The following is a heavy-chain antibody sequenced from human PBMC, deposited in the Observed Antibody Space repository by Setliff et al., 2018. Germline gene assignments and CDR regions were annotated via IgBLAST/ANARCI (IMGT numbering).Heavy chain of an antibody. D-gene: IGHD3-3*01. CDR1: GASISTTYYY. CDR2: IYQNGIT. J-gene: IGHJ5*02. V-gene: IGHV4-39*07. Sequence: SETLSLICSVSGASISTTYYYWDWIRQSPEKGLEWIGTIYQNGITYYNPSLKSRVTISVDTSKNQFSLKLSSVTAADTAVYYCARGGYYNFWSGSSWFDPWGQGTLVTVSS. CDR3: ARGGYYNFWSGSSWFDP.